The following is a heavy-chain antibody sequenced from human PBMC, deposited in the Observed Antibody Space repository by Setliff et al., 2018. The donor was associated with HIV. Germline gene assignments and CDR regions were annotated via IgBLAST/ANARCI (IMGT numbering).Heavy chain of an antibody. V-gene: IGHV4-39*01. J-gene: IGHJ4*02. CDR1: GDSISRRIYY. CDR2: FYYSGSS. Sequence: SETLSLTCTVSGDSISRRIYYWGWIRQPPGKGLEWIGNFYYSGSSHYNPSLKSQGTISVDTSKNQFSLKLISVSAADTAVYYCAKLLPAADMAREIDSWGQGTLVTVS. D-gene: IGHD2-2*01. CDR3: AKLLPAADMAREIDS.